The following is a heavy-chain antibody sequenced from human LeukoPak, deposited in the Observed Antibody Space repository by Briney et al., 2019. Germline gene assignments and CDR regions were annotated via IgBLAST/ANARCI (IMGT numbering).Heavy chain of an antibody. CDR2: INSDGSST. CDR1: GFTFSSYW. J-gene: IGHJ5*02. V-gene: IGHV3-74*01. CDR3: AKGLTVVVTATPLFDP. Sequence: PGGSLRLSCAASGFTFSSYWMHWVRQAPGKGLVWVSRINSDGSSTSYADSVKGRFTISRDNSKNTLYLQMNSLRAEDTAVYYCAKGLTVVVTATPLFDPWGQGTLVTVSS. D-gene: IGHD2-21*02.